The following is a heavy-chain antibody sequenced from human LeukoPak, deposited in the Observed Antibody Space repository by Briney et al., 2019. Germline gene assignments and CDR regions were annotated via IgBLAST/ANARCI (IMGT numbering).Heavy chain of an antibody. D-gene: IGHD1-26*01. CDR2: ISSGGTYK. Sequence: GGSLRLSCAASGFTFSDYTMNWVRQAPGKGLEWVSSISSGGTYKYYADSVKGRFTISRDNAQNSLYLQLNSLRAEDTGVYYCARDAVGATTDYWGQGTLVTVSS. CDR3: ARDAVGATTDY. V-gene: IGHV3-21*04. CDR1: GFTFSDYT. J-gene: IGHJ4*02.